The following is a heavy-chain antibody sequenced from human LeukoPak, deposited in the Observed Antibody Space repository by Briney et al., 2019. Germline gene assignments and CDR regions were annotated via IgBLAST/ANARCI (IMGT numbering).Heavy chain of an antibody. CDR3: AKRGDSSGYYYDY. CDR1: GFTFSSYA. Sequence: GGSLRLSCAASGFTFSSYAMSWVRQAPGKGLEWVSAISGGGGSTYYADSVKGRFTISRDKSKNTLYLQMNSLRAEDTAVYYCAKRGDSSGYYYDYWGQGTLVTVSS. V-gene: IGHV3-23*01. D-gene: IGHD3-22*01. J-gene: IGHJ4*02. CDR2: ISGGGGST.